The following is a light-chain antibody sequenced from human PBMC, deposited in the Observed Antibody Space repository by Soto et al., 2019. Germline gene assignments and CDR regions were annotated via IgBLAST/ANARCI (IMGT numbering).Light chain of an antibody. CDR1: QSVSTN. CDR2: GAS. Sequence: ETVMTQSPATLSVSPGERGTLSCRASQSVSTNLAWYQHKPGQAPRLLISGASTRATGLPARFSGSGSGTEFTLTISRLQSEDLAVYHCQQYNQWPLTFGQGTKVDIK. J-gene: IGKJ1*01. V-gene: IGKV3-15*01. CDR3: QQYNQWPLT.